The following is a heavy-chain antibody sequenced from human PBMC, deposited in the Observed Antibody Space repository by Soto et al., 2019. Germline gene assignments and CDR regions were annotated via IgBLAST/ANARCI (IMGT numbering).Heavy chain of an antibody. J-gene: IGHJ5*02. Sequence: ASVKVSCKASGYTFTSYYMHWVRQAPGQGLEWMGIINPSGGSTSYAQKFQGRVTMTEDTSTDTAYMELSSLRSEDTAVYYCATVLVVGATDWFDPWGQGTLVTVSS. CDR2: INPSGGST. D-gene: IGHD1-26*01. CDR3: ATVLVVGATDWFDP. CDR1: GYTFTSYY. V-gene: IGHV1-46*01.